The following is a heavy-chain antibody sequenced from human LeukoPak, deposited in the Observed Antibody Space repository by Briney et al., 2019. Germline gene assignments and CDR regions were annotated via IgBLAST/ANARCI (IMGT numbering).Heavy chain of an antibody. CDR1: GFTFSNAW. J-gene: IGHJ4*02. V-gene: IGHV3-15*01. CDR3: ATPDWTADY. CDR2: IRSNSDAGTT. D-gene: IGHD1-1*01. Sequence: GGSLRLSCVASGFTFSNAWMNWVRQAPGKGLEWLGRIRSNSDAGTTNYAAPVNGRFTISRDDSINTVYLDMSSLKTEDTAVYYCATPDWTADYWGQGTLVTVSS.